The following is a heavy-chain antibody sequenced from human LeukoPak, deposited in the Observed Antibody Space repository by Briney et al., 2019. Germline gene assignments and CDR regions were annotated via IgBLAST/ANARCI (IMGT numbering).Heavy chain of an antibody. V-gene: IGHV4-30-2*01. J-gene: IGHJ6*03. D-gene: IGHD3-3*01. CDR3: ARLFDYYYMDV. CDR2: INHSGST. CDR1: GGSISSGGYS. Sequence: PSQTLSLTCAVSGGSISSGGYSWSWIRQPPGKGLEWIGYINHSGSTNYNPSLKSRVTISVDTSKNQFSLKLSSVTAADTAVYYCARLFDYYYMDVWGKGTTVTVSS.